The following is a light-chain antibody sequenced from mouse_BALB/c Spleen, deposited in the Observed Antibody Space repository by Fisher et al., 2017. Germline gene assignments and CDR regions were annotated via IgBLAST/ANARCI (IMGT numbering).Light chain of an antibody. CDR2: DTS. Sequence: IVLTQTTAIMSASPGEKVTMTCSASSSVSYMHWYQQKSGTSPKRWIYDTSKLASGVPARFSGSGSGTSYSLTISSMEAEDVATYYCFQGSGYHMYTFGGGTKLEIK. CDR3: FQGSGYHMYT. V-gene: IGKV4-59*01. J-gene: IGKJ2*01. CDR1: SSVSY.